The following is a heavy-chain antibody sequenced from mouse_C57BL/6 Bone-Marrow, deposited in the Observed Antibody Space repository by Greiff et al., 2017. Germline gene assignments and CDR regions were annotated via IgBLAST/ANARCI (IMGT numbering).Heavy chain of an antibody. Sequence: VQLQQPGAELVKPGASVKMSCKASGYTFTSYWLTWVKQRPGQGLEWIGDLYPGSGSTNYNEKFKSKATLTVDTSSSTAYMQLSSLTSEDSAVYYCARYYYGSSDDWGQGTTLTVSS. J-gene: IGHJ2*01. D-gene: IGHD1-1*01. CDR3: ARYYYGSSDD. CDR2: LYPGSGST. CDR1: GYTFTSYW. V-gene: IGHV1-55*01.